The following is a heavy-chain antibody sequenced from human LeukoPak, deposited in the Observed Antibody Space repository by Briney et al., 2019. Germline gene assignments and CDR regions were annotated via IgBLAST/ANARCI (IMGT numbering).Heavy chain of an antibody. J-gene: IGHJ4*02. D-gene: IGHD1-20*01. CDR2: ISSSSGTI. CDR3: ARAANWSPFDY. Sequence: GGSLRLSCTASGFTLSSYSMNWVRQAPGKGLEWVSYISSSSGTIYCADSVKGRLTISRDNAKNSLYLQMNSLRAEDTAVYYCARAANWSPFDYWGQGTLVTVSS. V-gene: IGHV3-48*01. CDR1: GFTLSSYS.